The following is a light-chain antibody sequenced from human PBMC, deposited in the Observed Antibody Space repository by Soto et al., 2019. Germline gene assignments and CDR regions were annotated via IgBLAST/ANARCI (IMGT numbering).Light chain of an antibody. CDR1: QSVSSTY. CDR3: QQYGSPIT. Sequence: EIVLTQSPGTLSLSPGERATLSCRASQSVSSTYLAWYQQKPGQAPRLLIYGASSRATGIPDRFSGSGSGKVFALTINRLEPEDFAVYYCQQYGSPITFGPGTKVDIK. J-gene: IGKJ3*01. CDR2: GAS. V-gene: IGKV3-20*01.